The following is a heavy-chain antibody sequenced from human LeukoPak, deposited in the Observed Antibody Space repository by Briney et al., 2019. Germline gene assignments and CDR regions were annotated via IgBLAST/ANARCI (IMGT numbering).Heavy chain of an antibody. CDR3: AIRDRDIGYCSGGSCYEDY. J-gene: IGHJ4*02. Sequence: SVKVSCKASGGTFSSYAISWVRQAPGQGLEWMGGIIPISGTADYAQKFQGRVTITADDSASTVYMELSSLRSEDTAVYYCAIRDRDIGYCSGGSCYEDYWGQGTLVTVSS. CDR2: IIPISGTA. CDR1: GGTFSSYA. D-gene: IGHD2-15*01. V-gene: IGHV1-69*13.